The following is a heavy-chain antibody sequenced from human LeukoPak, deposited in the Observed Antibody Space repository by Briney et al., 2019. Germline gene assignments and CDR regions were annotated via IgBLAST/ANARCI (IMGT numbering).Heavy chain of an antibody. CDR2: FDPEDGET. J-gene: IGHJ6*02. CDR3: ARSLPGTMLRGYGVDV. Sequence: ASVKVSCKVSGYTLTELSMHWVRQAPGKGLEWMGGFDPEDGETIYAQKFQGRVTMTEDTSTDTAYMELSSLRSEDTAVYYCARSLPGTMLRGYGVDVWGQGTTVTVSS. D-gene: IGHD3-10*01. V-gene: IGHV1-24*01. CDR1: GYTLTELS.